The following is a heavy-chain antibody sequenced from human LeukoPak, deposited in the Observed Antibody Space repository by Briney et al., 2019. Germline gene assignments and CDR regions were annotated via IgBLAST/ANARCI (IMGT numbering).Heavy chain of an antibody. CDR2: IYPGDSAT. J-gene: IGHJ4*02. V-gene: IGHV5-51*01. CDR1: GYRFTNYW. CDR3: ARSVTEYYDSSGYYF. Sequence: GESLKISFKGSGYRFTNYWIGWVRQMPGKDLEWMGIIYPGDSATRYSPSLQGQVTISADKSINTAYLQWSSLKASDTAMYYCARSVTEYYDSSGYYFWGQETLVTVSS. D-gene: IGHD3-22*01.